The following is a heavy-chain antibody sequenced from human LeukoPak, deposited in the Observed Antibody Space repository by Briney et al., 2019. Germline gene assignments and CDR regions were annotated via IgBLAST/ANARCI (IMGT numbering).Heavy chain of an antibody. CDR2: ISGSGGST. V-gene: IGHV3-23*01. CDR1: EFNFNSYG. Sequence: GGSLRLSCATSEFNFNSYGMTWVRQAPGKGLEWVSSISGSGGSTQYADSVQGRFTISRDNSKNTLYLQMNSLRAEDTAVYYCAKEQSGYSSGWYVSLIDYWGQGTLVTVSS. J-gene: IGHJ4*02. CDR3: AKEQSGYSSGWYVSLIDY. D-gene: IGHD6-19*01.